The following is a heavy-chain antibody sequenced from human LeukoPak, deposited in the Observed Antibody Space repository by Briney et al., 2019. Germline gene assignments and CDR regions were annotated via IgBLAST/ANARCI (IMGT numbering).Heavy chain of an antibody. CDR2: VFYNGAT. CDR3: ARGGVATIHY. CDR1: GGSISSSIYY. Sequence: SETLSLTCIVSGGSISSSIYYWAWVRQPPGKGLEWIGTVFYNGATQYSPSLRSRVTISIDTSTNQFSLKLTSVTAADTAVYYCARGGVATIHYWGQGTLVTVSS. J-gene: IGHJ4*02. D-gene: IGHD5-12*01. V-gene: IGHV4-39*07.